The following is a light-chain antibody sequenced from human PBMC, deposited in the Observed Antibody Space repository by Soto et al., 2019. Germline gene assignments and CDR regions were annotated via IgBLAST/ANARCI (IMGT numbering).Light chain of an antibody. V-gene: IGKV3-20*01. CDR2: DAS. J-gene: IGKJ4*01. Sequence: EIVLTQSPGALSLSPGQRATLSCRASQSVTSNYLAWYQQKPGQAPRLLIYDASSRATDIPDRFSGSGSGTDFTLTISRLEPEDFAVYYCQQYNNWPALTFGGGTKVEIK. CDR3: QQYNNWPALT. CDR1: QSVTSNY.